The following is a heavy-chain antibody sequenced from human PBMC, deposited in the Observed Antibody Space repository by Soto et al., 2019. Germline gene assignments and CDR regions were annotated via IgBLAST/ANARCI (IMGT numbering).Heavy chain of an antibody. CDR2: ISSYNGNT. D-gene: IGHD6-19*01. V-gene: IGHV1-18*01. CDR1: GYTFTSYG. J-gene: IGHJ5*02. Sequence: QVQLVQSGAEVKKPGAAVKVSCKASGYTFTSYGISWVRQAPGQGLEWMGWISSYNGNTNHVQKFQGRVTMTTDTSTNTDYMELRSLRSDDTAVYYCARSGASGWAGWFDPWGQGTLVTVSS. CDR3: ARSGASGWAGWFDP.